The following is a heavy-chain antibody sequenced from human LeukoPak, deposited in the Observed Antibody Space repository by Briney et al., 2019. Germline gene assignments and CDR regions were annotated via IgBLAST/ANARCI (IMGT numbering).Heavy chain of an antibody. D-gene: IGHD4-17*01. J-gene: IGHJ4*02. CDR1: GGSISSSGYY. CDR2: IYYSGST. Sequence: SETLSLTCTVSGGSISSSGYYWGWIRQPPGKGLEWIGSIYYSGSTYYNPSLKSRVTISVDTSKNQFSLKLSSVTAADTAVYYCATDYGRYFDYWGQGTLVTVSS. V-gene: IGHV4-39*01. CDR3: ATDYGRYFDY.